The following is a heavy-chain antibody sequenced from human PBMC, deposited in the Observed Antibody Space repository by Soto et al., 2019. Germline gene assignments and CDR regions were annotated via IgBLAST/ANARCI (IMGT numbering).Heavy chain of an antibody. Sequence: EVQLVESGGGLVQPGGSLRLSCAASGFTVSSNYMSWVRQAPGKGLEWVSIIYSGGSTYYADSVKGRFTISRDNSKNTLYLQMNSLGDEDTAVYYCAKHYDGNVGGLFWYFDLWGRGTLVTVSS. J-gene: IGHJ2*01. CDR1: GFTVSSNY. D-gene: IGHD5-12*01. V-gene: IGHV3-66*04. CDR3: AKHYDGNVGGLFWYFDL. CDR2: IYSGGST.